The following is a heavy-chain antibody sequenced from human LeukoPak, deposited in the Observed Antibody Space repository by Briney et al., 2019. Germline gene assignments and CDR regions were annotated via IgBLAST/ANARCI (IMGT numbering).Heavy chain of an antibody. CDR2: IYYSGST. CDR3: ARVRVAAAGTVSTNWFDP. Sequence: AETLSLTCTVSGGSISSYYWSGIRQPPGKGLEWIGYIYYSGSTNYNPSLKSRVTISVDASKNQFSLKLSSVTAADTAVYYCARVRVAAAGTVSTNWFDPWGQGTLVTVSS. J-gene: IGHJ5*02. D-gene: IGHD6-13*01. V-gene: IGHV4-59*01. CDR1: GGSISSYY.